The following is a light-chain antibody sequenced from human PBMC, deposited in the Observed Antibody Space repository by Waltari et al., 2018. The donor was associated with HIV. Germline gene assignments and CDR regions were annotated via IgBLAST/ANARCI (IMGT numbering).Light chain of an antibody. J-gene: IGKJ1*01. CDR1: QSVSSW. V-gene: IGKV1-5*03. CDR2: KAY. CDR3: QHFSAYSPWT. Sequence: DIQLTQSPSTLSASVGDRFTITCRARQSVSSWLACFQQKPGKAPKLLIYKAYTVESGVPSRFSGSGSGTEFTLTINNLQPDDFATYYCQHFSAYSPWTFGQGTKVEV.